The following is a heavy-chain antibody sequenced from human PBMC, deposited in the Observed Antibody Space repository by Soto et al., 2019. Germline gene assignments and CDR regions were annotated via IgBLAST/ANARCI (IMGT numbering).Heavy chain of an antibody. CDR3: ARGNNCSGGSCYPGTWFDP. D-gene: IGHD2-15*01. Sequence: SVKVSCKASGGTLSSYAISWVRQAPGQGLEWMGGIIPIFGTANYAQKFQGRVTITADESTSTAYMELSSLRSEDTAVYYCARGNNCSGGSCYPGTWFDPWGQGTLVTVSS. V-gene: IGHV1-69*13. CDR2: IIPIFGTA. CDR1: GGTLSSYA. J-gene: IGHJ5*02.